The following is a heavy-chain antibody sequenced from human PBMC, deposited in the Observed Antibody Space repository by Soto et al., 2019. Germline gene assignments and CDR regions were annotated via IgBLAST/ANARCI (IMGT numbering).Heavy chain of an antibody. D-gene: IGHD3-10*01. J-gene: IGHJ5*02. V-gene: IGHV3-23*01. Sequence: EMQLLESGGGLVQPGGSLRLSCVASGFSFSTYAVTWVRQAPGKGLEWVCAVGGSGGVTHYTDSVKGRFTISGDDSKNKIYLQMHSLRGEYTAVYYCTRWYGDGDLWGQGTLVTVSS. CDR3: TRWYGDGDL. CDR2: VGGSGGVT. CDR1: GFSFSTYA.